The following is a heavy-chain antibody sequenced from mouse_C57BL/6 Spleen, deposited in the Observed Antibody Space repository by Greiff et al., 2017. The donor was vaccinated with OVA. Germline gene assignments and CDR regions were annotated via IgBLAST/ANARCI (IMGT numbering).Heavy chain of an antibody. J-gene: IGHJ4*01. CDR3: ARRLGNDAMDY. V-gene: IGHV8-12*01. CDR1: GFSLSTSGMG. Sequence: QVQLKESGPGILQSSPTLSLTCSFSGFSLSTSGMGVSWIRQPSGKGLEWLAHIYWDDDKRYNPSLKSRLTISKDTSRNQVFLKITSVDTADTATYYCARRLGNDAMDYWGQGTSVTVSS. D-gene: IGHD4-1*01. CDR2: IYWDDDK.